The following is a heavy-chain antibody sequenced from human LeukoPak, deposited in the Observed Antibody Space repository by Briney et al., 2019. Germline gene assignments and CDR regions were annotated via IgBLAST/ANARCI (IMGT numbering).Heavy chain of an antibody. J-gene: IGHJ4*02. CDR1: GFTFSSYG. CDR2: IRYDGSNK. D-gene: IGHD3-10*01. CDR3: ANTFGELSSFDY. V-gene: IGHV3-30*02. Sequence: GGSLRLSCAASGFTFSSYGMHWVRQAPGKGLEWVAFIRYDGSNKYYADFVKGRFTISRDNSKNTLYLQMNSLRAEDTAVYYCANTFGELSSFDYWGQGTLVTVSS.